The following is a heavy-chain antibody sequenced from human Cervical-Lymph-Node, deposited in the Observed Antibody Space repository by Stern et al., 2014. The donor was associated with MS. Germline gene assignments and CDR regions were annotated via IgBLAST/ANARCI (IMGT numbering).Heavy chain of an antibody. J-gene: IGHJ5*02. Sequence: EVQLVESGGGLIQPGGSLRLSCAASGFTVSSNYMSWVRQAPGKGLEWVSVIYGGGSTFYASSVKGRFTISKDNSKNTLDLQMNSLRAEDTAVYYCARGITGTTNNWFDPWGQGTLVTVSS. CDR1: GFTVSSNY. CDR2: IYGGGST. D-gene: IGHD1-7*01. V-gene: IGHV3-53*01. CDR3: ARGITGTTNNWFDP.